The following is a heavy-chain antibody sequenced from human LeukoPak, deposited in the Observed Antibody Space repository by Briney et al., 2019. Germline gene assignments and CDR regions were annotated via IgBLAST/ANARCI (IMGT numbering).Heavy chain of an antibody. J-gene: IGHJ4*02. Sequence: GASVKVSCKASGGTFSSYAISWVRQAPGQGLEWMGRIIPILGIANYAQKFQGRVTITADKSTSTAYMELSSLRSEDTAVYYCARAPRDGYNSTARTDYWGQGTLVTVSS. D-gene: IGHD5-24*01. CDR2: IIPILGIA. CDR3: ARAPRDGYNSTARTDY. CDR1: GGTFSSYA. V-gene: IGHV1-69*04.